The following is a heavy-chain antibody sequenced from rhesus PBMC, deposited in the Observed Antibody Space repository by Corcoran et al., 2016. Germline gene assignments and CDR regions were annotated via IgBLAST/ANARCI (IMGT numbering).Heavy chain of an antibody. J-gene: IGHJ4*01. CDR2: IRGRAYGGTP. D-gene: IGHD4-29*01. Sequence: EVQLIESGGGLVQPGGSLRLSCAASGFPFSDHYIHWVRQAQGKGLEWVAFIRGRAYGGTPQYAAYVEGRFTISRDDSKAIAYLQMNSLKIVDTAVYFCTRTTVAGARFDYWGQGVLVTVSS. V-gene: IGHV3-184*01. CDR1: GFPFSDHY. CDR3: TRTTVAGARFDY.